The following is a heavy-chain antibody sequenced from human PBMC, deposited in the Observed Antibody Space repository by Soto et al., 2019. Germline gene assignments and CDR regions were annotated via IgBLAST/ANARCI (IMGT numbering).Heavy chain of an antibody. CDR1: GFSFSGSG. Sequence: QVQVVESGGGVVQPGKSLRLSCAASGFSFSGSGMHWVRQAPGKGLEWVAVIWYDGSRKYYADAVKGRFTISRDNSKNTLYLQMDSLRAEDTALYYCARGIYGSSYHDFDHWAQETLVTVSS. D-gene: IGHD6-19*01. CDR2: IWYDGSRK. CDR3: ARGIYGSSYHDFDH. J-gene: IGHJ4*02. V-gene: IGHV3-33*01.